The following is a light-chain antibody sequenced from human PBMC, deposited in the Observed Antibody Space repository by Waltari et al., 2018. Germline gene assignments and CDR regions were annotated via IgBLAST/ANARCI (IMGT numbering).Light chain of an antibody. J-gene: IGKJ1*01. Sequence: AIQMTQSPSSLSASVGDRVTITCRASQGIRDDLGWYQQKPGNAPKLLIYCTSILQSGVPSRFSGSGSDTDFTLTISSLQPEDFATYYCLQDHSHPRTFGQGTRVEIK. CDR3: LQDHSHPRT. V-gene: IGKV1-6*01. CDR1: QGIRDD. CDR2: CTS.